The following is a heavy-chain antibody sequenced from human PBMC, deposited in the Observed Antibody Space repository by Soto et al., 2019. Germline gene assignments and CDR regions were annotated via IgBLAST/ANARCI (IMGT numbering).Heavy chain of an antibody. D-gene: IGHD3-22*01. CDR1: GFTFSDYY. CDR3: ARDRGYYDSSGYFDY. Sequence: GGSLRLSCEASGFTFSDYYVSWIRQAPGKGLEWVSYISTSDTIIYSADSVKGRFTISRDNAKNSLYLQMNSLRAEDTAVYYCARDRGYYDSSGYFDYWGQGTLVTVSS. V-gene: IGHV3-11*01. J-gene: IGHJ4*02. CDR2: ISTSDTII.